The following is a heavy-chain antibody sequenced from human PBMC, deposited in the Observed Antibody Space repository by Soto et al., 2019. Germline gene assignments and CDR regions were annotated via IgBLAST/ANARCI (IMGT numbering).Heavy chain of an antibody. CDR3: TRVSGYCSGGSCNDAFDI. J-gene: IGHJ3*02. Sequence: PGASLRLSCTASGFTFGDYAMSWFRQAPGKGLEWVGFIRSKAYGGTTKYAASVKGRFTISRDDSNSIAYLQMNSLKTEDTAVYYCTRVSGYCSGGSCNDAFDIWGQGTMVTVS. D-gene: IGHD2-15*01. CDR2: IRSKAYGGTT. CDR1: GFTFGDYA. V-gene: IGHV3-49*03.